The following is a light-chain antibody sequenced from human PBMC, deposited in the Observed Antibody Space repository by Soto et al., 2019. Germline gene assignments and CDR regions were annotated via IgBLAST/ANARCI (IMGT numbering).Light chain of an antibody. Sequence: EIVLTQSPGTLSLSPGEGATLSCRASQSVSTNFFAWYQQKPGQAPRLLIYGASTRATGIPDRFSGSGSGTDFTLTISRLDPEDFEVYYCQQYGRTSWTFGQGTKVDIK. J-gene: IGKJ1*01. V-gene: IGKV3-20*01. CDR1: QSVSTNF. CDR3: QQYGRTSWT. CDR2: GAS.